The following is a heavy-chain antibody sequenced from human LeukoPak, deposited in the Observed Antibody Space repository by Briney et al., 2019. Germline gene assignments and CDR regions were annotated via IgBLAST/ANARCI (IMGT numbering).Heavy chain of an antibody. J-gene: IGHJ4*02. D-gene: IGHD3-10*01. CDR3: AKDSHYYGSGSRGWNYFDY. Sequence: PGGSLRLSCAVSGFTFSSYAMSWVPQAPGKGLEWVSAISGSGGSTYYADSVKGRFTISRDNSKNTLYLQMNSLRAEDTAVYYCAKDSHYYGSGSRGWNYFDYWGQGTLVTVSS. V-gene: IGHV3-23*01. CDR2: ISGSGGST. CDR1: GFTFSSYA.